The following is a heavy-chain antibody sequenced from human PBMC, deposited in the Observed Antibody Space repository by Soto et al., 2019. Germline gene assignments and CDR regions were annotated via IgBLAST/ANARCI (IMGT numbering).Heavy chain of an antibody. CDR3: ARIARDGYNTYFQH. D-gene: IGHD5-12*01. V-gene: IGHV4-30-4*01. CDR2: IYYSGST. J-gene: IGHJ1*01. CDR1: GGSISSGDYY. Sequence: PSETLSLTCTVSGGSISSGDYYWSWIRHPPGKGLEWIGYIYYSGSTYYNPSLKSRVTISVDTSKNQFSLKLSSVTAADTAVYYCARIARDGYNTYFQHWGQGTLVTVSS.